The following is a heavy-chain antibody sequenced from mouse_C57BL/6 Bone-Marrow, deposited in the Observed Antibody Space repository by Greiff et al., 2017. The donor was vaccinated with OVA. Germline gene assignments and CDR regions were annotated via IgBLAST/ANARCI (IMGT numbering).Heavy chain of an antibody. Sequence: VQLQQSGAELVRPGASVKLSCTASGFNIKDDYMHWVKQRPEQGLEWIGWIDPENGDTEYASQFQGKATITADTSSNTAYLQLSSLTSEDTAVYYCTFYDYDKRFAYWGQGTLVTVSA. CDR2: IDPENGDT. CDR3: TFYDYDKRFAY. D-gene: IGHD2-4*01. V-gene: IGHV14-4*01. J-gene: IGHJ3*01. CDR1: GFNIKDDY.